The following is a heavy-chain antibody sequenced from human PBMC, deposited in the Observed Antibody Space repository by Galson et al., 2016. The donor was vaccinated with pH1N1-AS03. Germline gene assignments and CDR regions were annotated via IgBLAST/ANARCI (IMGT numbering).Heavy chain of an antibody. V-gene: IGHV2-5*02. Sequence: ALVKPTQTLTLTCAFSGFSLATSGVGVGWIRQPPGKALEWLALIYWDDDKLYNPSLKSRLTVTKDTPKNLVVLTLTDMDPVDTATYFCTRSRYYNTNLYYFDYWGQGTLVTVSS. CDR3: TRSRYYNTNLYYFDY. CDR2: IYWDDDK. CDR1: GFSLATSGVG. D-gene: IGHD2/OR15-2a*01. J-gene: IGHJ4*02.